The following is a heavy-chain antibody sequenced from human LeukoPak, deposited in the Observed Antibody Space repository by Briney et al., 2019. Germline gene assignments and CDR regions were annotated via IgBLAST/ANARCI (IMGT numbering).Heavy chain of an antibody. V-gene: IGHV3-66*01. J-gene: IGHJ4*02. Sequence: PRGSLRLSCAASGFGGSLNYVTWVRQAPGKGLEWVSVIYPGGSTYYADAVKGRFIISRDNSNNTLYLQMNNLRAEDTAVYYCATDRPVYWGQGTLVTVSS. CDR2: IYPGGST. CDR3: ATDRPVY. CDR1: GFGGSLNY.